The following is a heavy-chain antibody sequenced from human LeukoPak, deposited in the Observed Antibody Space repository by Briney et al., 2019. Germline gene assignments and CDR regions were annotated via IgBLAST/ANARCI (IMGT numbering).Heavy chain of an antibody. D-gene: IGHD4-11*01. CDR3: ARGGKDYSLYYYYYMDV. CDR1: GFTFSTYA. CDR2: ISYDGSNK. J-gene: IGHJ6*03. V-gene: IGHV3-30-3*01. Sequence: PGGSLKLSCAASGFTFSTYAMHWVRQAPGKGLEWVAVISYDGSNKYYADSVKGRFTISRDNSKNTLYLQMNSLRAEDTAVYHCARGGKDYSLYYYYYMDVWGKGTTVTVSS.